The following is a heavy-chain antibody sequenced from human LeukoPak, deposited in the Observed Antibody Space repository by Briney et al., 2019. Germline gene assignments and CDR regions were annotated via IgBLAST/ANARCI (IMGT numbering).Heavy chain of an antibody. CDR1: GASISNSY. CDR3: ARDPNSVTLVGDYFFDS. V-gene: IGHV4-4*07. Sequence: PSETLSLTCSVSGASISNSYWTWIRQPAGKELEWIGRIHSSGGTNHNPSLKSRITLSLDKSTGQFSLNLRSLTAADTGVYFCARDPNSVTLVGDYFFDSWGRGTVVTVSS. CDR2: IHSSGGT. J-gene: IGHJ4*02. D-gene: IGHD3-9*01.